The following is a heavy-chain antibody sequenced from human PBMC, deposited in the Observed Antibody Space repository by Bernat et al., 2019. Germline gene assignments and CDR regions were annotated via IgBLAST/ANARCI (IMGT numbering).Heavy chain of an antibody. CDR2: ILNNGGSP. CDR3: VRDRDGGWSFDP. D-gene: IGHD6-19*01. V-gene: IGHV3-64D*06. CDR1: GFSFSNYV. J-gene: IGHJ5*02. Sequence: EVQLVESGGGLVQPGGSLRLSCSASGFSFSNYVMHWVRQAPGKGLEYVSNILNNGGSPYYADSVKGRFAISRDNSKDTLYLQVSSLRAEDTAVYYCVRDRDGGWSFDPWGQGTLVTVSS.